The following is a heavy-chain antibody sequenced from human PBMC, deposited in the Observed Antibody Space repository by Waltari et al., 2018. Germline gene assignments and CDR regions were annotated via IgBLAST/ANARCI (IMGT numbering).Heavy chain of an antibody. Sequence: EVQLVESGGGLIQPGGSLRLSCAASGFTVSSTYMSWVRQAPGKGLEWVSVIYSGGSTYYADSVKGRFTISRDNSKNTLYLQMNSLRAEDTAVYYCARDRWGGSYGSDYWGQGTLVTVSS. D-gene: IGHD1-26*01. V-gene: IGHV3-53*01. CDR3: ARDRWGGSYGSDY. CDR2: IYSGGST. J-gene: IGHJ4*02. CDR1: GFTVSSTY.